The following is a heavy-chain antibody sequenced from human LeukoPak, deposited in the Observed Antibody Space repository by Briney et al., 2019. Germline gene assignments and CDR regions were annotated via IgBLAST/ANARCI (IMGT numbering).Heavy chain of an antibody. CDR3: ARAAPLVGATLMDV. J-gene: IGHJ6*03. D-gene: IGHD1-26*01. V-gene: IGHV3-74*01. CDR1: GFTFSSYW. Sequence: PGGSLRLSCAASGFTFSSYWMHWVRQAPGKGLVWVSRINSDGSSTSYADSVKGRFTISRDNAKNTLYLQMNSLRAEDTAVYYWARAAPLVGATLMDVWGKGTTVTVSS. CDR2: INSDGSST.